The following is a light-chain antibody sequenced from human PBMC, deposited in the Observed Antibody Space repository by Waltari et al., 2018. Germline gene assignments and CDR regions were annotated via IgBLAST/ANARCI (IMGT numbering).Light chain of an antibody. CDR3: QHYVNLPVT. CDR2: AAS. CDR1: QSVRRA. V-gene: IGKV3-20*01. Sequence: EIVLTQSPGTLSLSPGERATLSCRASQSVRRALAWYQQKPGQAPRLLIYAASTRATGVPDRFSGSGSGTDCSLTISRLDPEDFAVYYCQHYVNLPVTFGQGTKVEI. J-gene: IGKJ1*01.